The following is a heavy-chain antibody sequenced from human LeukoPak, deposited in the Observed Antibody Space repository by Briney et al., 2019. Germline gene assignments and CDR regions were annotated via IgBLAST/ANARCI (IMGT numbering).Heavy chain of an antibody. CDR2: INHSGST. CDR3: ARGVVVVTTHFDY. Sequence: SETLSLTCAVYGGSFSGYYWSWIRQPPGKGLEWIGEINHSGSTNYNPSLKSRVTISVDTSKNQFSLKLSSVTAADTAVYYCARGVVVVTTHFDYWGQGTLVTVSS. V-gene: IGHV4-34*01. J-gene: IGHJ4*02. CDR1: GGSFSGYY. D-gene: IGHD2-21*02.